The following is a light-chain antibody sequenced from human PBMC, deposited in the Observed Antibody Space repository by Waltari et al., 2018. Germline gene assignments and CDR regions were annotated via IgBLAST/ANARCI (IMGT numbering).Light chain of an antibody. CDR2: DAS. CDR1: QCVSSY. Sequence: LSGRASQCVSSYLAWYQQKSGQAPRLPIYDASNRATGIPARFSGGGSGTDCTLTISSLEPEDFAVYYCQQRSDWLLTFGGGTKVEIK. J-gene: IGKJ4*01. V-gene: IGKV3-11*01. CDR3: QQRSDWLLT.